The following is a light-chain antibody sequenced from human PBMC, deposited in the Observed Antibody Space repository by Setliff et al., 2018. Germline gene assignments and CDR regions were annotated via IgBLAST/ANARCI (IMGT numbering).Light chain of an antibody. J-gene: IGLJ1*01. CDR3: SAYTSSSTYV. Sequence: QSALTQPASVSGSPGQSITISCAGTSSDIGSYHLVSWYQEHPGKVPKLMIYEVNKRPSGVPNRFSGSKSGNTASLTISGLQAEDEADYYCSAYTSSSTYVFGTGTKVTVL. CDR2: EVN. CDR1: SSDIGSYHL. V-gene: IGLV2-14*02.